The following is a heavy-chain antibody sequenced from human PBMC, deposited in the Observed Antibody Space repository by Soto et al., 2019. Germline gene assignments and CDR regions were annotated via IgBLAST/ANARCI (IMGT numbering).Heavy chain of an antibody. Sequence: QVQLQESGPGLVKPSGTLSLTCAVSGGSISSSNWWSWVRQPPGKGLEWIGEIYHSGSTNYNPSLKSRAXXSXHXXKNQSSLKLSSVTAAGTAVYYCASRGQWLVRFMAYWGQGTLVTVSS. CDR2: IYHSGST. CDR3: ASRGQWLVRFMAY. V-gene: IGHV4-4*02. J-gene: IGHJ4*02. CDR1: GGSISSSNW. D-gene: IGHD6-19*01.